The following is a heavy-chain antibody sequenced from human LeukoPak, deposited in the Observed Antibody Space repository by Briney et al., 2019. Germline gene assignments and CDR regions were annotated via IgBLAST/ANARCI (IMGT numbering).Heavy chain of an antibody. J-gene: IGHJ4*02. CDR2: IYYSGST. V-gene: IGHV4-59*01. Sequence: SETLSLTCTVSGCSISSYYWSWIRQPPGKGLEWIGYIYYSGSTNYNPSLKSRVTISVDTSKNQFSLKLSSVTAADTAVYYCASGSSGWYYRIDYWGQGTLVTVSS. D-gene: IGHD6-19*01. CDR3: ASGSSGWYYRIDY. CDR1: GCSISSYY.